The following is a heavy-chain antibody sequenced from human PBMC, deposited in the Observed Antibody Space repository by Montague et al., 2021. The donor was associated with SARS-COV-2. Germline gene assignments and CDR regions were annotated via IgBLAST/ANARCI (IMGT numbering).Heavy chain of an antibody. J-gene: IGHJ3*02. V-gene: IGHV4-39*02. CDR1: GGSISSSNYY. D-gene: IGHD5-12*01. CDR3: ARRGRKLLPVATTIGGFDI. CDR2: IYDSGST. Sequence: SETLSLTCTVSGGSISSSNYYWDWIRQPPGKGPEWFGSIYDSGSTXSKPSLKSRVPISVDTSKNHFSLKLSSVTAADTAVYYCARRGRKLLPVATTIGGFDIWGQGTMVTASS.